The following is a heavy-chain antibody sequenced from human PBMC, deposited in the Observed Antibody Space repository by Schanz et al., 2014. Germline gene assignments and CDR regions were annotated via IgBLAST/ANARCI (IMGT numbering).Heavy chain of an antibody. D-gene: IGHD2-2*01. V-gene: IGHV3-72*01. Sequence: VQLLQFGGGVVQPGRSLRLSCAASGFTFSSYAMHWVRQGPGKGLEWVGRVRNKNNRYTTEYAASVKGRFTISRDDSKNSLYLQMNSLKTEDTAMYYCARRASCSRIGCPFDSWGQGTLVTVSS. CDR3: ARRASCSRIGCPFDS. J-gene: IGHJ4*02. CDR2: VRNKNNRYTT. CDR1: GFTFSSYA.